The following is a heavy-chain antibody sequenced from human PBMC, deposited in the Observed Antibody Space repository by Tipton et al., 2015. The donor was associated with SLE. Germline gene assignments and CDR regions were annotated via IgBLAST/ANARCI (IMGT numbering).Heavy chain of an antibody. CDR2: IYTSRST. V-gene: IGHV4-38-2*02. D-gene: IGHD3-3*01. J-gene: IGHJ4*02. CDR1: GYSISSGYY. Sequence: TLSLTCAVSGYSISSGYYWGWIRQSPVKGLEWIGRIYTSRSTNYNPSLKSRVTMSVDTSKNQFSLKLSSVTAADTAVYYCAREKWNYDFWSGYYTGMYFDYWGQGTLVTVSS. CDR3: AREKWNYDFWSGYYTGMYFDY.